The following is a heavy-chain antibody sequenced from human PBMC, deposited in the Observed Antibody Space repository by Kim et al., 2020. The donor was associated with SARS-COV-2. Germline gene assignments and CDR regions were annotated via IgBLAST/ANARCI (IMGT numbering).Heavy chain of an antibody. V-gene: IGHV4-39*01. D-gene: IGHD2-2*01. CDR2: IYYSGST. CDR3: ARQYCSSTSCYYFGGSYYYYYMDV. Sequence: SETLSLTCTVSGGSISSSSYYWGWIRQPPGKGLEWIGSIYYSGSTYYNPSLKSRVTISVDTSKNQFSLKLSSVTAADTAVYYCARQYCSSTSCYYFGGSYYYYYMDVWGKGTTVTVSS. CDR1: GGSISSSSYY. J-gene: IGHJ6*03.